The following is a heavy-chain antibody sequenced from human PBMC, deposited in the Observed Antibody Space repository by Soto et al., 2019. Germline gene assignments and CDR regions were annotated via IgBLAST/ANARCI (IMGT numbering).Heavy chain of an antibody. CDR2: ISYDGSER. V-gene: IGHV3-30*18. D-gene: IGHD3-10*01. J-gene: IGHJ6*02. CDR1: GFTFRTYA. Sequence: QVQVVESGGGMVQPGRSLRLSCAASGFTFRTYAMHWVRQAPGKGLEWVAVISYDGSERYYGDSVKSRFTISRDNSMSTLYLQMNSLRAEDTGVYYCVKVTSDRGYYYFAMDVWGQGTSVTVSS. CDR3: VKVTSDRGYYYFAMDV.